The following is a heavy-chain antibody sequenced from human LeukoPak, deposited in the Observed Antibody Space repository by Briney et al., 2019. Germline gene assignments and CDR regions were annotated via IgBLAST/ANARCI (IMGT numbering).Heavy chain of an antibody. CDR1: GGSLIDSNNY. CDR3: ATLRTSGAPRPLDN. Sequence: SETLSLTCTVSGGSLIDSNNYWGWVRQPPGVGREWMAMIYYSGSTYYNPSLKTRVTISVDTSKNQFYLNLSSVTAADTAVYYCATLRTSGAPRPLDNWGQGTMVTVSS. CDR2: IYYSGST. V-gene: IGHV4-39*01. J-gene: IGHJ4*02. D-gene: IGHD1-26*01.